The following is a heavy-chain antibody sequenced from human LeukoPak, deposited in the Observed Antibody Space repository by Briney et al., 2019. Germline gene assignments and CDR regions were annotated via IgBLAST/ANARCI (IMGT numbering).Heavy chain of an antibody. D-gene: IGHD6-13*01. V-gene: IGHV4-59*01. CDR1: GGSISSYY. J-gene: IGHJ3*02. CDR2: IYYSGST. CDR3: ARDRQQLVLGAFDI. Sequence: SETLSLTCTVSGGSISSYYWSWIRQPPGKGLEWIGYIYYSGSTNYNPSLKSRVTISVDTSKNQFSLKLSSVTAADTAVYYCARDRQQLVLGAFDIWGQGTMVTVSS.